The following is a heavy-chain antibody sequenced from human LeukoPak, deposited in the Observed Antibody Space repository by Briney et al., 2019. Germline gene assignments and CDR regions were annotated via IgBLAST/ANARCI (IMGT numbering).Heavy chain of an antibody. V-gene: IGHV4-34*01. J-gene: IGHJ3*02. D-gene: IGHD6-6*01. CDR1: GGSFSGYY. CDR2: INHSGST. CDR3: AGSYSSSSVGI. Sequence: KPSETLSLTCAVYGGSFSGYYWSWIRQPPGKGLEWIGEINHSGSTNYNPSLKSRVTISVDTSKNQFSLKLSSVTAADTAVYYCAGSYSSSSVGIWGQGTMVTVSS.